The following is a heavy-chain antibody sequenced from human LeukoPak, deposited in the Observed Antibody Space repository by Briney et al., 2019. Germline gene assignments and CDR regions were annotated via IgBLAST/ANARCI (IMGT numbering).Heavy chain of an antibody. CDR3: ASAAEPYYYYYGMTS. V-gene: IGHV5-51*01. J-gene: IGHJ6*02. CDR2: IYPGDSDT. Sequence: GESLKISCKGSGYSFTSYWIGWVRQMPGKGLEWMGIIYPGDSDTRYSPSFQGQVTISADKSISTAYLQWSSLKASDTAMYYCASAAEPYYYYYGMTSGAKGPRSPSP. CDR1: GYSFTSYW. D-gene: IGHD6-25*01.